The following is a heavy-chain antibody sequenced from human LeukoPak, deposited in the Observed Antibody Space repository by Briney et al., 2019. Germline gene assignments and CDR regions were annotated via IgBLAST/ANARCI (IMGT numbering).Heavy chain of an antibody. Sequence: PGGSLRLSCAASGFTFSNAWMSWVRQTPGKGLERVGRIKSKTDGGTTDYVAPVKGRFTISRDDSKNTLYLQMNSLRAEDTAVYYCAKLLSVAGTDYWGQGTLVTVSS. V-gene: IGHV3-15*01. CDR2: IKSKTDGGTT. D-gene: IGHD6-19*01. CDR3: AKLLSVAGTDY. J-gene: IGHJ4*02. CDR1: GFTFSNAW.